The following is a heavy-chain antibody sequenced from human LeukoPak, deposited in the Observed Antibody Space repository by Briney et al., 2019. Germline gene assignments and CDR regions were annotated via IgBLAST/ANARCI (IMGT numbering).Heavy chain of an antibody. CDR3: ARGKNYHYYYYYMDV. J-gene: IGHJ6*03. CDR1: GFTFDDYG. V-gene: IGHV3-20*04. CDR2: INWNGGST. Sequence: TGGSLRLSCAASGFTFDDYGMSWVRQAPGKGLEWVSGINWNGGSTGYADSVKGRFTISRDNAKNSLYLQMNSLRAEDTALYYCARGKNYHYYYYYMDVWGTGTTVTVSS. D-gene: IGHD1-7*01.